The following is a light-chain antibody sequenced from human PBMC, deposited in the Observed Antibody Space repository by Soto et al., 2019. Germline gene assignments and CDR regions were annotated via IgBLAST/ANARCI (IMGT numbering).Light chain of an antibody. CDR3: QQYDNWGT. J-gene: IGKJ3*01. CDR2: GAS. Sequence: EIVLTQSPGTLSLSPGERATLSCSASQRVSSSHLAWYQQKPGQAPRLLMYGASSSATGTPVRFSGSGSGTDFKLTISRRESEDVEEYYCQQYDNWGTFGPGTKVDIK. CDR1: QRVSSSH. V-gene: IGKV3-20*01.